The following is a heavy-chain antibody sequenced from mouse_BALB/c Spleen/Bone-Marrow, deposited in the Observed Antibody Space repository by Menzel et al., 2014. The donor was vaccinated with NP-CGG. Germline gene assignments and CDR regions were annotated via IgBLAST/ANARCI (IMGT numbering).Heavy chain of an antibody. CDR2: ISSGSSTI. CDR3: ARPFCYYFDV. J-gene: IGHJ1*01. CDR1: GFTFSSFG. Sequence: DVMLVESGGGLVQPGGSRKLSCAASGFTFSSFGMHWVRQAPEKGLEWVAYISSGSSTIYYADTVKGRFTISRDNPKNTLFPQMTSLRSEDTAMYYCARPFCYYFDVWGAGTTVTVSS. V-gene: IGHV5-17*02. D-gene: IGHD2-12*01.